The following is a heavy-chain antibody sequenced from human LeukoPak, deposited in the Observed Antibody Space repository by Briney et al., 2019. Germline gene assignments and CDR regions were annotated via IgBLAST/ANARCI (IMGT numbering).Heavy chain of an antibody. CDR3: AKGSSGGFDI. J-gene: IGHJ3*02. Sequence: GGSLRLSCAASGFTFTSFGMHWVRQAPGKGLEWVAFIRNDGDVIYYTDSVKGRFTISRDNSKNTVYLQLNSLRAEDTAVYYCAKGSSGGFDIWGQGTMVTVSS. V-gene: IGHV3-30*02. D-gene: IGHD2-8*02. CDR1: GFTFTSFG. CDR2: IRNDGDVI.